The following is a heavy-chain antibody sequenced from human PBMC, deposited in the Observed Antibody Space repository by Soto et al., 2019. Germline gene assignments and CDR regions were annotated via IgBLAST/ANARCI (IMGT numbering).Heavy chain of an antibody. CDR1: GGTFSSYA. CDR2: IIPIFGTA. D-gene: IGHD6-13*01. Sequence: SVKGYCKASGGTFSSYAISWVRQAPGQGLEWMGGIIPIFGTANYAQKFQGRVTITADKSTSTAYMELSSLRSEDTAVFYCARVGGYSSSWDYYGMDVWGQGTTVTVSS. V-gene: IGHV1-69*06. CDR3: ARVGGYSSSWDYYGMDV. J-gene: IGHJ6*02.